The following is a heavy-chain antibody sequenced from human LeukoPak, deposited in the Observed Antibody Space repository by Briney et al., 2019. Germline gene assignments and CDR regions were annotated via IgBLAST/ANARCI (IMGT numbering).Heavy chain of an antibody. V-gene: IGHV3-23*01. CDR1: GFTFSSYA. CDR3: ARVYQSTSGRAIDY. Sequence: GGSLRLSCAASGFTFSSYAMSWVRQAPGKGLEWVSAISGSGGSTYYADSVKGRFTISRENAKNSLYLQMNSLRVDDTAIYYCARVYQSTSGRAIDYWGQGTLVTVSS. J-gene: IGHJ4*02. D-gene: IGHD2-2*01. CDR2: ISGSGGST.